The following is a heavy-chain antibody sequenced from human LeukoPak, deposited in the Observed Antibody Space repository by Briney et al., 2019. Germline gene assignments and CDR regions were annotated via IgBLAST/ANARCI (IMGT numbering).Heavy chain of an antibody. V-gene: IGHV3-23*01. CDR1: GFTFSNYA. D-gene: IGHD3-10*01. CDR3: AKAYYYGSGSYYVAFDC. CDR2: LSGRGDNT. J-gene: IGHJ4*02. Sequence: GVSLRLSCAASGFTFSNYAMTWVRQAPGEGLEWVSSLSGRGDNTFYADSVKGRFTISRDNSENTLHLQMNSLRAEDTAVYYCAKAYYYGSGSYYVAFDCWGQGTLVTVSS.